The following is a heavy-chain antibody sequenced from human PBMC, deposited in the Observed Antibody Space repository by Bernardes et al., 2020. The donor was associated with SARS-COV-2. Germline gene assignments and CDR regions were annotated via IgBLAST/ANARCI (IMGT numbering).Heavy chain of an antibody. V-gene: IGHV1-18*01. CDR3: ARMSDYGDSPYWYFDL. D-gene: IGHD4-17*01. CDR2: ISAYNGNT. J-gene: IGHJ2*01. Sequence: ASVKVSCKASGYTFTSYGISWVRQAPGQGLEWMGWISAYNGNTNYAQKLQGRVTMTTDTSTSTAYMELRSLRSDDTAVYYCARMSDYGDSPYWYFDLWGRGTLVTVSS. CDR1: GYTFTSYG.